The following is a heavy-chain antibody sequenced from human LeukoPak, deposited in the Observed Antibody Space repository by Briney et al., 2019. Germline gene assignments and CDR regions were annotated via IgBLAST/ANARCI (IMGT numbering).Heavy chain of an antibody. V-gene: IGHV4-39*07. CDR2: IYYSGIT. J-gene: IGHJ4*02. CDR3: ARVGPRHSSGWYSQSVDY. CDR1: GGSISSSSYY. D-gene: IGHD6-19*01. Sequence: SETLSLTCTVSGGSISSSSYYWGWIRQPPGKGLEWIGSIYYSGITYYNPSLKSRVTISVDTSKNQFSLKLSSVTTADTAVYYCARVGPRHSSGWYSQSVDYWGQGTLVTVSS.